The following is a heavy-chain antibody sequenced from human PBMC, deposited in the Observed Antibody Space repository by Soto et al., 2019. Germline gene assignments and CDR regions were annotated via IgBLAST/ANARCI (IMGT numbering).Heavy chain of an antibody. Sequence: SVKVSCKASGFTFPSSAVQWVRQARGQRLEWIGWIVVGSGNTNYAQKFQERVTITRDMSTSTAYMELSSLRSEDTAVYYCAAHYYDFWSGYYADGMDVWGQGTTVTVSS. V-gene: IGHV1-58*01. CDR2: IVVGSGNT. J-gene: IGHJ6*02. CDR1: GFTFPSSA. CDR3: AAHYYDFWSGYYADGMDV. D-gene: IGHD3-3*01.